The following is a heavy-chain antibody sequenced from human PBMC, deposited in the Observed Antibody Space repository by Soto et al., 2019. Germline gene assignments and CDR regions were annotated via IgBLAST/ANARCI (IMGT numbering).Heavy chain of an antibody. Sequence: QVQLVQSGAEVKKPGSLEKVSCKASGGTFSSYGISWVRQAPGHGLEWVGGTIPILGRANYAQTWQGRVTITADESTSTAYMELSSLRCEDTAVYYCARVAMVRGVIRHWFDPLGQGTLVIVSS. CDR1: GGTFSSYG. CDR2: TIPILGRA. J-gene: IGHJ5*02. CDR3: ARVAMVRGVIRHWFDP. D-gene: IGHD3-10*01. V-gene: IGHV1-69*01.